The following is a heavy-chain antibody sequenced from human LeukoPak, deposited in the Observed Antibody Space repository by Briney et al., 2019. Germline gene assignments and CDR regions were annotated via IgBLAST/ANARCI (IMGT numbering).Heavy chain of an antibody. Sequence: SETLSLTCTVSGGSISSSSYYWGWIRQPPGKGLEWIGSIYYSGSTYYNPSLKSRVTISVDTSKNQFSLKLSSVTAADTAVYYCARRYISMVDDALDIWGQGTMVTVSS. CDR2: IYYSGST. D-gene: IGHD3-10*01. CDR3: ARRYISMVDDALDI. V-gene: IGHV4-39*01. J-gene: IGHJ3*02. CDR1: GGSISSSSYY.